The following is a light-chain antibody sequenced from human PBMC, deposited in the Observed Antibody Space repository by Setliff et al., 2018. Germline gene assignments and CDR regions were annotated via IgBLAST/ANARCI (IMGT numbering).Light chain of an antibody. CDR2: DVS. V-gene: IGLV2-14*01. CDR3: CSYTGTSTPYV. Sequence: QSALTQPASVSGSPGQSIAVSCTGSGSDVGAYKFVSWYQQRPGKAPRLMIYDVSNRPSGVSDRFSGSKSGNTASLTISGLQAKDEADYYCCSYTGTSTPYVFGTGTKVT. CDR1: GSDVGAYKF. J-gene: IGLJ1*01.